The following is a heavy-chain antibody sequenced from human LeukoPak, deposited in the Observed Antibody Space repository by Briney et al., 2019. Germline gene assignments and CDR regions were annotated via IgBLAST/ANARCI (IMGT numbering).Heavy chain of an antibody. CDR3: ATSSSWYTGWFDP. V-gene: IGHV3-7*01. D-gene: IGHD6-13*01. Sequence: PGGSLRLSCAASGFTFSSYWMSWVRQAPGKGLEWVANIKQDGSEKFYVDSVKGRFTISRDNAKNSLYLQMNSLRAEDTAVYYCATSSSWYTGWFDPWGQGTLVTVSS. J-gene: IGHJ5*02. CDR2: IKQDGSEK. CDR1: GFTFSSYW.